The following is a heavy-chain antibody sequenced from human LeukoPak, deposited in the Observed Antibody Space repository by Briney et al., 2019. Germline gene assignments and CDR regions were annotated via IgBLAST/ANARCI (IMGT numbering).Heavy chain of an antibody. CDR1: GFSFSNYD. CDR2: ISGSGSTI. CDR3: VRVTTVTAGDY. J-gene: IGHJ4*02. D-gene: IGHD4-17*01. Sequence: GGSLRLSCAAPGFSFSNYDINWVRQAPGKGLEWVSYISGSGSTIYHADSVKGRFTISRENARNSLYLQMNSLRDEDTAVYYCVRVTTVTAGDYWGQGNLVTVSS. V-gene: IGHV3-48*02.